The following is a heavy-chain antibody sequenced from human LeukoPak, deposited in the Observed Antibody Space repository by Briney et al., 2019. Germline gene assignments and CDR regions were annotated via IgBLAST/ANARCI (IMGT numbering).Heavy chain of an antibody. Sequence: SETLSLTCTVSGGSISSSSYYWGWIRQPPGKGLECIGSIYYSGRNYYNPSLKSRVTTSVDTSKNQFSLKLSSVTAADTAVYYCARVQYSSSVDSWGQGTLVTVSS. CDR1: GGSISSSSYY. CDR3: ARVQYSSSVDS. CDR2: IYYSGRN. J-gene: IGHJ4*02. D-gene: IGHD6-6*01. V-gene: IGHV4-39*07.